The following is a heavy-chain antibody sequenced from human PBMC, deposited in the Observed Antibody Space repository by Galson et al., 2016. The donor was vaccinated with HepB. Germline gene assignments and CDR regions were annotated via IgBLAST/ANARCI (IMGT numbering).Heavy chain of an antibody. V-gene: IGHV4-39*07. D-gene: IGHD3-22*01. CDR1: GGSISSSSYF. CDR2: IYYSGST. CDR3: ARPLTDSSAYYDYYYYGMDV. Sequence: ETLSLTCTVSGGSISSSSYFWGWIRQPPGKGLEWIGSIYYSGSTDYNPSLKSRITLAVDTSKIQFSLKLSSVTAADTAMYYCARPLTDSSAYYDYYYYGMDVWGQGTTVTVSS. J-gene: IGHJ6*02.